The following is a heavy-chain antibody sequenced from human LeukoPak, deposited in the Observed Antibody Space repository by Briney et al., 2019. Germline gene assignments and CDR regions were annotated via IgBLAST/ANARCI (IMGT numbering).Heavy chain of an antibody. V-gene: IGHV3-23*01. Sequence: PGGSLRLSCAASGFIFSNDVMDWVRQAPGKRLEWVSSITPSGDKAYYIDSVRGRFTMSRDNSKNTLYLQMNSLRAEDTAVYYCAKRGVGATRDAFDIWGQGTMVTVSS. J-gene: IGHJ3*02. D-gene: IGHD1-26*01. CDR3: AKRGVGATRDAFDI. CDR1: GFIFSNDV. CDR2: ITPSGDKA.